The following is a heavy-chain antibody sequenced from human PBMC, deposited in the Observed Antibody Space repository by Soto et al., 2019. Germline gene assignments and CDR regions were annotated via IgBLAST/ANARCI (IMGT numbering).Heavy chain of an antibody. J-gene: IGHJ4*02. CDR1: GFTFSDYW. Sequence: EVQLVESGGGSVQPGGSLRLSCAASGFTFSDYWMHWVRQAPGKGLVWVARINSDGSTTSYADSVKGRFTISRDNAKNRLYLQMDSLRAEDTAVYYCSRGKWGLLPFDYWGQGTLVTVSS. V-gene: IGHV3-74*01. CDR2: INSDGSTT. D-gene: IGHD1-26*01. CDR3: SRGKWGLLPFDY.